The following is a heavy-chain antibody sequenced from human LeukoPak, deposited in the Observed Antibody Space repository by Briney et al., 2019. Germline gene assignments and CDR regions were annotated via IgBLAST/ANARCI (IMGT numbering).Heavy chain of an antibody. D-gene: IGHD2-8*01. V-gene: IGHV1-2*02. CDR2: INPNSGGT. CDR3: ARVARTTNALDY. Sequence: ASVKVSCKASGYTFTGYYMHWVRQAPGQGLEWMGWINPNSGGTNYAQKFRGRVTMTRDTSISTAYMELSRLRSDDTAVYYCARVARTTNALDYWGQGTLVTVSS. J-gene: IGHJ4*02. CDR1: GYTFTGYY.